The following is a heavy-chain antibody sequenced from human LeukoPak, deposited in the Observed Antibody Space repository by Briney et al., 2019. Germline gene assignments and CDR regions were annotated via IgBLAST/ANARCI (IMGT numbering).Heavy chain of an antibody. Sequence: PSETLSLTCTVSGGSISSGGYCWSWIRQHPGKGLEWIGYIYYSGSTYYNPSLKSRVTISVDTSKNQFSRKLSSVTAADTAVYYCARVRDSSGWYGRPEFDYWGQGTLVTVSS. D-gene: IGHD6-19*01. J-gene: IGHJ4*02. CDR3: ARVRDSSGWYGRPEFDY. V-gene: IGHV4-31*03. CDR1: GGSISSGGYC. CDR2: IYYSGST.